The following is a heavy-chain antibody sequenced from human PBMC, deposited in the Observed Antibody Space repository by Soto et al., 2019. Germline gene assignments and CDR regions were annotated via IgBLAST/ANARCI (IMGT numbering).Heavy chain of an antibody. CDR2: ISGSGGST. J-gene: IGHJ6*02. D-gene: IGHD6-6*01. CDR3: AKSMHSSSSGPIYYYYYGMDV. Sequence: PGGSLRLSCAASGFTFSSYAMSWVRQAPGKGLEWVSAISGSGGSTYYADSVKGRFTISRDNSKNTLYLQMNSLRAEDTAVYYCAKSMHSSSSGPIYYYYYGMDVWGQGTTVTVSS. V-gene: IGHV3-23*01. CDR1: GFTFSSYA.